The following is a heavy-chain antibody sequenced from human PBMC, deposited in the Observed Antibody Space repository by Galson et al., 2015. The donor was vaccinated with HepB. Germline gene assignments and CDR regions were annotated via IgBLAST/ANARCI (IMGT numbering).Heavy chain of an antibody. Sequence: QSGAEVKKSGESLKISCEASGYAFRSYWIAWVRQMPGKGLEWMGIIYPDDSDTKYGPSFQGQVTISADKSINTAYLQWSSLRASDTAMYYCAKVKSFGSYYGAFDYWGQGTLVTVSS. J-gene: IGHJ4*02. V-gene: IGHV5-51*01. CDR3: AKVKSFGSYYGAFDY. D-gene: IGHD1-26*01. CDR2: IYPDDSDT. CDR1: GYAFRSYW.